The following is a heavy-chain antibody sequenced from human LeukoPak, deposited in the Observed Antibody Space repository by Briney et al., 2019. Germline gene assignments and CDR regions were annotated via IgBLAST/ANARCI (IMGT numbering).Heavy chain of an antibody. D-gene: IGHD3-9*01. Sequence: GGSLRLSCAASGFTFSSYAMSWVRQAAGKGLEWVSAISGSGGSTYYADSVKGRFTISRDNYKNTLYLQMNSLRAEDTAVYFFFKPRTAYEILTGYDYWGQGTLVTVSS. CDR1: GFTFSSYA. CDR2: ISGSGGST. CDR3: FKPRTAYEILTGYDY. J-gene: IGHJ4*02. V-gene: IGHV3-23*01.